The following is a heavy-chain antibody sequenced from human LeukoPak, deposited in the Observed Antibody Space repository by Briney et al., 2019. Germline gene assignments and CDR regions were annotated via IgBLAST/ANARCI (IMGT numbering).Heavy chain of an antibody. D-gene: IGHD2-21*02. CDR2: IKNKADGGTA. CDR1: GFTFSNAW. V-gene: IGHV3-15*01. J-gene: IGHJ4*02. CDR3: TATAY. Sequence: PGGSLRLSCAASGFTFSNAWMSWVRQAPGKGLEWVGRIKNKADGGTADYAAPVKGRFTISRDDSKNMLYLQMNSLKTEDTGVYYCTATAYWGQGTLVTVSS.